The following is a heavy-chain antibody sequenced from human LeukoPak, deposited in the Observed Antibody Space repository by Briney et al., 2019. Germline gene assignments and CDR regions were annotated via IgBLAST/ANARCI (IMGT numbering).Heavy chain of an antibody. V-gene: IGHV3-48*04. Sequence: GGSLRLSCAASGFTYSSYSMNWVRQAPGKGLEWVSYISSSSSTIYYADSVKGRFTISRDDAKNSLYLQMNSLRAEDTAVYYCARVDSWNDDLDAFDIWGQGTMVTVSS. CDR2: ISSSSSTI. CDR3: ARVDSWNDDLDAFDI. CDR1: GFTYSSYS. D-gene: IGHD1-1*01. J-gene: IGHJ3*02.